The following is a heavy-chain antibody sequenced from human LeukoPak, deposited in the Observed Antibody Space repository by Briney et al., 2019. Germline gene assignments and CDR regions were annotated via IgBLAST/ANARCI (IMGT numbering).Heavy chain of an antibody. D-gene: IGHD6-13*01. CDR2: ISGDGGST. CDR3: AKDGSSSSPFDY. CDR1: GFTFDDYA. Sequence: GGPLRLSCAASGFTFDDYAMHWVRQAPGKSLEWVSLISGDGGSTYYADSVKGRFTISRDNSKNSLYLQTNSLRTEDTALYYCAKDGSSSSPFDYWGQGTLVTVSS. V-gene: IGHV3-43*02. J-gene: IGHJ4*02.